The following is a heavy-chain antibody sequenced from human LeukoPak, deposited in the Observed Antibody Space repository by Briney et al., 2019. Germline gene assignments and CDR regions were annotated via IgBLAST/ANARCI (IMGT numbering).Heavy chain of an antibody. CDR3: ARERYFDWLSPSGWFDP. CDR2: IFYSGST. D-gene: IGHD3-9*01. V-gene: IGHV4-39*07. Sequence: SETLSRTCTVSGGSISSTHYYWGWVRQPPGKGLEWIGSIFYSGSTNYNPSLKSRVTISVDTSKNQFSLKLSSVTAADTAVYYCARERYFDWLSPSGWFDPWGQGTLVTVSS. J-gene: IGHJ5*02. CDR1: GGSISSTHYY.